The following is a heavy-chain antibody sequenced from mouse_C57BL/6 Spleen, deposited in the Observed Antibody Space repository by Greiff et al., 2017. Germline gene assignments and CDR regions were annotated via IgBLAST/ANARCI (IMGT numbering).Heavy chain of an antibody. CDR1: GFNIKNTY. CDR3: ASSYSSGYPFDY. J-gene: IGHJ2*01. D-gene: IGHD3-2*02. V-gene: IGHV14-3*01. CDR2: IDPANGTT. Sequence: VQLQQSVAELVRPGASVKLSCTASGFNIKNTYMHWVKQRPEQGLEWIGRIDPANGTTKYAPKFQGKATITADTTSNTAYLQLRSLTSEATSNYSCASSYSSGYPFDYWGQGTTLTVSS.